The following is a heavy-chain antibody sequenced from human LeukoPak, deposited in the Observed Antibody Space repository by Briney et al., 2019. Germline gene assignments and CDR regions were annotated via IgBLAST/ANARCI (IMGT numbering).Heavy chain of an antibody. CDR3: ARDASSSYYYYYMDV. V-gene: IGHV3-48*03. Sequence: PGGSLRLSCAASGFTFSSYEMNWVRQAPGKGLEWVSYISSSGSTIYYADSVKGRFTISRDNAKNSLYLQMNSLRAEDTAVYYCARDASSSYYYYYMDVWGKGTTVTISS. CDR2: ISSSGSTI. J-gene: IGHJ6*03. CDR1: GFTFSSYE.